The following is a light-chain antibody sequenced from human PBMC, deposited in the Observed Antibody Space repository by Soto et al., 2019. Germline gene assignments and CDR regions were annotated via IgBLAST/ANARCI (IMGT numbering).Light chain of an antibody. CDR3: QQSYTSPFN. CDR2: AAS. J-gene: IGKJ3*01. V-gene: IGKV1-39*01. Sequence: DIQMTQSPSSLSASVGDRVTIICRASQSIVSYLNWYQQKPGKAPKLLVYAASSPRTEVPSRFSGRGSGTNFTLTIGSLQPEDFATYYCQQSYTSPFNFGPGTQVDVK. CDR1: QSIVSY.